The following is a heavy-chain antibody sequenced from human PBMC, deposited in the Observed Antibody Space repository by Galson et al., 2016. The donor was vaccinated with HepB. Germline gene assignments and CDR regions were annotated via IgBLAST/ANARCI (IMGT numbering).Heavy chain of an antibody. J-gene: IGHJ4*02. Sequence: SLRLSCAASGFTFNVYWMTWVRQAPGKGLEWVSAISGSGGSTYYADSVKGRFTISSDKSKNTLYLQMNSLRDEDTAVYYCAKMHYPYYSDITAYYGDYWGQGTLVTVSS. CDR3: AKMHYPYYSDITAYYGDY. CDR1: GFTFNVYW. D-gene: IGHD3-22*01. V-gene: IGHV3-23*01. CDR2: ISGSGGST.